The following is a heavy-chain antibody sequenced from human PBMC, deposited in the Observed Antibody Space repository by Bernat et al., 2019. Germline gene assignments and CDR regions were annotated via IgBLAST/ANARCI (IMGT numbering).Heavy chain of an antibody. CDR2: IWYDGSNK. CDR3: ARDIVARYVDY. Sequence: QVQLVESGGGVVQSGGSLRLSCAASGFTFRSHGMHWARQAPGKGLEGVAVIWYDGSNKYYADSAKGRFTISRDNSKNTLDLQLNNLRAEDTAVYYCARDIVARYVDYWGQGTLVTVSS. V-gene: IGHV3-33*01. D-gene: IGHD6-6*01. CDR1: GFTFRSHG. J-gene: IGHJ4*02.